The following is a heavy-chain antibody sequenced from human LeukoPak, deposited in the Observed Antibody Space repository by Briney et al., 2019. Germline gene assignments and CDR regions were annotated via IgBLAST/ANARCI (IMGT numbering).Heavy chain of an antibody. CDR3: ARDYGDYYYYYMDV. V-gene: IGHV1-2*02. Sequence: ASVKVSCKASGYTFTGHYMHWVRQAPGQGLEWMGWINPKSGGTNYAQKFQGRVTMTRDTSTSTVYMELSSLRSEDTAVYYCARDYGDYYYYYMDVWGKGTTVTISS. J-gene: IGHJ6*03. CDR2: INPKSGGT. CDR1: GYTFTGHY. D-gene: IGHD4-17*01.